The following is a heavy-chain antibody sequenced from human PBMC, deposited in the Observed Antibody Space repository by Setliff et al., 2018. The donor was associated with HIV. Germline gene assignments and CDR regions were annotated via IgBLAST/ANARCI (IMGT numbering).Heavy chain of an antibody. D-gene: IGHD6-13*01. Sequence: ASVKVSCKASGYIFTNYVISWVRQAPGQGLEWMGWIDPNSGDTNYEQKFQGRVSMTRDTSISTVYMELSSLRSDDTAVYYCARAAGYSSSWHRYAFEIWGQGTMVTVSS. CDR1: GYIFTNYV. CDR2: IDPNSGDT. V-gene: IGHV1-2*02. CDR3: ARAAGYSSSWHRYAFEI. J-gene: IGHJ3*02.